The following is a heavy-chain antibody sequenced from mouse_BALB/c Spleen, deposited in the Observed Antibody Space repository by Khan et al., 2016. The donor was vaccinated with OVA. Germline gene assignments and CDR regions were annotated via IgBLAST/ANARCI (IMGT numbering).Heavy chain of an antibody. V-gene: IGHV2-6-1*01. CDR3: DRQPYYHYYVMDY. CDR2: IWSDGSK. CDR1: GFSLTNYG. J-gene: IGHJ4*01. D-gene: IGHD1-1*02. Sequence: QVQLKESGPGLVAPSQSLSITCTISGFSLTNYGVHWVRQPPGKGLEWLVVIWSDGSKTYNSTLKSRLSISKDNSKSQVFLNMNSLQTDDTAMYYCDRQPYYHYYVMDYWGQGTSVTVSS.